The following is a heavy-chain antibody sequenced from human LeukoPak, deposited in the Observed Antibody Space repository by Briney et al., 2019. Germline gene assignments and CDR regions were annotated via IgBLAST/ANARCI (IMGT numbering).Heavy chain of an antibody. V-gene: IGHV4-31*03. D-gene: IGHD2/OR15-2a*01. Sequence: SETLSLTCTVSGGTFSSGGYYWSWIRQHPGKGLEWIGYIYYSGSTYYNPSLKSRVTISVDTSKNQFSLKLSSVTAADTAVYYCARSDSYLYYFDYWGQGTLVTVSS. CDR3: ARSDSYLYYFDY. J-gene: IGHJ4*02. CDR2: IYYSGST. CDR1: GGTFSSGGYY.